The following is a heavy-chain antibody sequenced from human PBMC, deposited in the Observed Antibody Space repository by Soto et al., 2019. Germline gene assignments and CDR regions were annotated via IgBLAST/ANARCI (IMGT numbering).Heavy chain of an antibody. Sequence: GGSLRLSCTASGFTFGDYAMSWVRQAPGKGLEWVSFIRDRAYGGTTEYAASVKGRFTMSRDDSKSVAYLQMNSLKTEDTGVYYCTKDRTIGAADNYYYYGMGVWGQGTTVTVSS. CDR1: GFTFGDYA. CDR3: TKDRTIGAADNYYYYGMGV. V-gene: IGHV3-49*04. CDR2: IRDRAYGGTT. D-gene: IGHD6-25*01. J-gene: IGHJ6*02.